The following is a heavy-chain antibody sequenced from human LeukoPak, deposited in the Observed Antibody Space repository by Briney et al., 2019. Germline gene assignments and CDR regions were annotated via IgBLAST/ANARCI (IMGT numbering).Heavy chain of an antibody. D-gene: IGHD1-1*01. CDR3: ARDYSLNDFDY. CDR2: INPYNGYT. CDR1: GYTFTDHF. V-gene: IGHV1-2*02. J-gene: IGHJ4*02. Sequence: ASVKVSCKSSGYTFTDHFIHWVRQAPGQGLEWVGEINPYNGYTKYAWRLQGRVTMTRDTTISTAFMEVSRLTSDDTAVYYCARDYSLNDFDYWGQGTLVTVAS.